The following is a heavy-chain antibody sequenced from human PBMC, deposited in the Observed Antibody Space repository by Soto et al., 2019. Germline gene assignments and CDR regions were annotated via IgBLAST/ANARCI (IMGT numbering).Heavy chain of an antibody. Sequence: HWESLKISCKGSGYSFTSYWFRWLSQMPGKGLEWMGRIDPSDSYTNYSPSFQGHVTISADKSISTAYLQCSSLKASDTAMYYCAIGIAAAGVAFDIWCQGTMVTVSS. D-gene: IGHD6-13*01. CDR1: GYSFTSYW. J-gene: IGHJ3*02. V-gene: IGHV5-10-1*01. CDR3: AIGIAAAGVAFDI. CDR2: IDPSDSYT.